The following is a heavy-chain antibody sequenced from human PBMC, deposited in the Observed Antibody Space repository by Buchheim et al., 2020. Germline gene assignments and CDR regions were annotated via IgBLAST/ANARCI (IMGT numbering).Heavy chain of an antibody. D-gene: IGHD2-8*01. V-gene: IGHV4-39*07. Sequence: QLQLQESGPGLVKPSETLSLTCTVSGGSISSSSYYWGWIRQPPGKGLEWIGSIYYSGSTYYNPSLQSRVTISVDTSKNQFSLKLSSVTAADTAVYYCARDRSYCTNGVCPYGMDVWGQGTT. CDR3: ARDRSYCTNGVCPYGMDV. CDR1: GGSISSSSYY. J-gene: IGHJ6*02. CDR2: IYYSGST.